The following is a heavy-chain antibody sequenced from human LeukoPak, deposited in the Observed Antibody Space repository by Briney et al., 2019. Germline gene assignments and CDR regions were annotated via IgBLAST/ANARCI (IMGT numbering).Heavy chain of an antibody. Sequence: PGGSLRLSCAASGFTFSSYVMSWVRQAPGKGLEWVSAITGSGGSTYYADSVKGRFTISRDNSKNTLYLQMNSLRAEDTAVYYCARLRSGYYVDYWGQGTLVTVSS. CDR1: GFTFSSYV. J-gene: IGHJ4*02. CDR2: ITGSGGST. CDR3: ARLRSGYYVDY. D-gene: IGHD3-22*01. V-gene: IGHV3-23*01.